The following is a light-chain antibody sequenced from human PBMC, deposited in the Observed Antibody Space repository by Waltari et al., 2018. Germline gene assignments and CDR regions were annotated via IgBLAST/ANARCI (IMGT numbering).Light chain of an antibody. J-gene: IGKJ2*01. CDR2: EAS. V-gene: IGKV1-5*03. CDR1: QSISRW. Sequence: DIQMTQSPSTLSASVGDRVTITCRASQSISRWLAWSQQKPGKAPKLLIYEASSLESGVPSRFSGSGSGTEFTLTISSLQPDDFATYYCQQYNGYSRTFGQGTKLEIK. CDR3: QQYNGYSRT.